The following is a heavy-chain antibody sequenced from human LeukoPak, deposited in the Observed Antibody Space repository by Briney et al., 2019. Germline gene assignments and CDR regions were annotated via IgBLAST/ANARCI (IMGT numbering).Heavy chain of an antibody. CDR2: ISSSGSTI. Sequence: GGSLRLSCAASGFTFSSYEMNWVRQAPGKGLEWVSYISSSGSTIYYADSVKGRFTISRDNAKNSLYLQMNCLRAEDTAVYYCARDRGIAAAGLLAAWGQGTLVTVSS. V-gene: IGHV3-48*03. D-gene: IGHD6-13*01. CDR3: ARDRGIAAAGLLAA. J-gene: IGHJ5*02. CDR1: GFTFSSYE.